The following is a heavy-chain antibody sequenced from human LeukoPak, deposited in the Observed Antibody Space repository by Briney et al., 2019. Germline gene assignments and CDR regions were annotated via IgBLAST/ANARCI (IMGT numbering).Heavy chain of an antibody. J-gene: IGHJ4*02. Sequence: GGSLRLSCAASEFTFSSYGMHWVRQAPGKGLEWVAVIWSDGGNKFYADSVKGRFTISRDNSKNTLYLQMNSLRAEDTAVYYCARGYYDSSAYLFDYWGQGTLVTVS. V-gene: IGHV3-33*01. CDR2: IWSDGGNK. CDR3: ARGYYDSSAYLFDY. D-gene: IGHD3-22*01. CDR1: EFTFSSYG.